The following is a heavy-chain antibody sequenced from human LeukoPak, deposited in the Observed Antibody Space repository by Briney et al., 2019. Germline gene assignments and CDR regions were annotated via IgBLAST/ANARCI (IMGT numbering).Heavy chain of an antibody. Sequence: PGGSLRLSCAASGFTFSSYSMNWVRQAPGKGLEWVSSISSSSSYIYYADSVKGRFTISRDNAKNSLYLQMNSLRAEDTAVYYCARDNLSAVAGTGFDYWGQGTLVTVSS. V-gene: IGHV3-21*01. CDR2: ISSSSSYI. CDR1: GFTFSSYS. CDR3: ARDNLSAVAGTGFDY. J-gene: IGHJ4*02. D-gene: IGHD6-19*01.